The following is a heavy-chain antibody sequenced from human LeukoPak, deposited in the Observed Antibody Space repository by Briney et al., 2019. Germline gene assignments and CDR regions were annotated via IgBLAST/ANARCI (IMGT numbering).Heavy chain of an antibody. CDR3: ARDPYYGSGSYRISDY. J-gene: IGHJ4*02. Sequence: GGSLRLSCAASGFTFSSYSMNWVRQAPGKGLEWVSSISSSTSLIYYADSVKGRFTISRDNAKNSLYLQMSSLRAEDTAIYYCARDPYYGSGSYRISDYWGQGTLVTASS. CDR2: ISSSTSLI. D-gene: IGHD3-10*01. V-gene: IGHV3-21*01. CDR1: GFTFSSYS.